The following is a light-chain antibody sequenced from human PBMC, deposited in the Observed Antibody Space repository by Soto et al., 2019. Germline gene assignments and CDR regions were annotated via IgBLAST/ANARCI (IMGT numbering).Light chain of an antibody. V-gene: IGKV1-39*01. J-gene: IGKJ4*01. CDR3: QQSSSIT. CDR2: GAS. CDR1: QHIGTY. Sequence: DIQMTQSPSSLSASVGDRVTITCRASQHIGTYLTWYRQKPGEAPEVLIYGASNLEDGVSSRFSGSGSGTEFTLTIDSLQSEDFATYFCQQSSSITFGAGTRVEI.